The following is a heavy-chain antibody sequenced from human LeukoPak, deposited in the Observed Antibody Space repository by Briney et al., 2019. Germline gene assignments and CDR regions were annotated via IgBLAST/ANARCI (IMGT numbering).Heavy chain of an antibody. V-gene: IGHV3-33*08. J-gene: IGHJ4*02. Sequence: PGRSLRLSCAASGFTFSSYAMHWVRQAPGKGLEWVAVIWYDGSNKYYADSVKGRFTISRDNSKNTLYLQMNSLRAEDTAVYYCARDSPLVESVVVPAAGDYWGQGTLVTVSS. D-gene: IGHD2-2*01. CDR1: GFTFSSYA. CDR3: ARDSPLVESVVVPAAGDY. CDR2: IWYDGSNK.